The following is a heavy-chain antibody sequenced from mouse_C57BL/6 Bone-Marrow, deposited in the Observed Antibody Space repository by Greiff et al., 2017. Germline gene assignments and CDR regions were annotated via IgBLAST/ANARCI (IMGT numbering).Heavy chain of an antibody. CDR3: ARVDYGWYAMDY. CDR1: GYTFTSYG. D-gene: IGHD2-4*01. CDR2: IYPRSGNT. J-gene: IGHJ4*01. Sequence: QVQLQQSGAELARPGASVKLFCKASGYTFTSYGISWVKQRTGQGLEWIGEIYPRSGNTYYNEKFKGKATLTADKSSSTAYMELRSLTSEDSAVYFCARVDYGWYAMDYWGQGTSVTVSS. V-gene: IGHV1-81*01.